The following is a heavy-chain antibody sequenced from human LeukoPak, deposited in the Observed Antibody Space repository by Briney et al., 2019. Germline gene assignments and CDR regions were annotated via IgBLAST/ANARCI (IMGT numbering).Heavy chain of an antibody. CDR2: INSDGSST. Sequence: GGSLRLSCAASGFTFSRYYMHWVRQAPGKGLVWVSRINSDGSSTTYADSVKGRFTISRDNAKNTLYLQMNSLKVEDTAVYYCTRVFVGDEYSSSGYWGQGTLVTVSS. V-gene: IGHV3-74*01. J-gene: IGHJ4*02. CDR3: TRVFVGDEYSSSGY. CDR1: GFTFSRYY. D-gene: IGHD6-13*01.